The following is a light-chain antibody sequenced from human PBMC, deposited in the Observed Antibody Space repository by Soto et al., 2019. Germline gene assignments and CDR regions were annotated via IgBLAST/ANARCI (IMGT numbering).Light chain of an antibody. Sequence: EIVLTQSPGTLSLSPGERATLSCRASQSVGTTYLAWYQQKPGQAPRLLIYGASSRATGIPDRFSGRGAGTDFTLTISRREPEDFAVYYCQQYDRSPYTFGQGTKVEIQ. V-gene: IGKV3-20*01. CDR2: GAS. CDR3: QQYDRSPYT. CDR1: QSVGTTY. J-gene: IGKJ2*01.